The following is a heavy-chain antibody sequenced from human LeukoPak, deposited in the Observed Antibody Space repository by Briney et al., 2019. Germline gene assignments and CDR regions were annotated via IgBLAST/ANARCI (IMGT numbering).Heavy chain of an antibody. CDR1: GFTFSSYA. D-gene: IGHD6-13*01. CDR2: ISGSGGST. J-gene: IGHJ4*02. Sequence: GGSLRLSCAASGFTFSSYAMSWVRQAPGKGLEWVSAISGSGGSTYYADSVKGRFPISRDNSKNTLYLRMNSLRAEDTAVYYCAKDQQLVYFDYWGQGTLVTVSS. CDR3: AKDQQLVYFDY. V-gene: IGHV3-23*01.